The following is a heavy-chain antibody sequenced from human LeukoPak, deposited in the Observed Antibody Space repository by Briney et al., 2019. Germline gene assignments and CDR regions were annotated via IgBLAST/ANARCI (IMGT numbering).Heavy chain of an antibody. CDR1: AFTFSTYG. J-gene: IGHJ4*02. Sequence: GGSLRLSCAASAFTFSTYGMHWVRQAPGKGLEWVAFIRYDGSNKYYADSVKGRFTISRDNSKNTLYLQMNSLRAEDTAVHYCAKGHCSSTSCYGTGFDYWGQGTLVTVSS. CDR3: AKGHCSSTSCYGTGFDY. CDR2: IRYDGSNK. D-gene: IGHD2-2*01. V-gene: IGHV3-30*02.